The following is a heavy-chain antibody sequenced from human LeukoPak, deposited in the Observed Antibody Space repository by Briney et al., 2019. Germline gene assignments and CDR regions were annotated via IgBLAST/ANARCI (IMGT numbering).Heavy chain of an antibody. J-gene: IGHJ4*02. CDR3: ARGVMLDY. Sequence: SETLSLTCAVYGGSFSGYYWSWIRQPPGKGLEWIGSIYHSGSTYYNPSLKSRVTISVDTSKNQFSLKLSSVTAADTAVYYCARGVMLDYWGQGTLVTVSS. CDR1: GGSFSGYY. V-gene: IGHV4-34*01. D-gene: IGHD2-8*01. CDR2: IYHSGST.